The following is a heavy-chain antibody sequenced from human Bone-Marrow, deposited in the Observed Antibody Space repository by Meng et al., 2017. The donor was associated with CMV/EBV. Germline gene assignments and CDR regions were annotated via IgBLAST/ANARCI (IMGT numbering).Heavy chain of an antibody. V-gene: IGHV4-34*01. CDR3: ASGEVVVNGAPFDY. CDR2: INHSGST. J-gene: IGHJ4*02. Sequence: VLQQLGVEGVSTSSEILSLTLAFYCWSFSGYYWSGIRQPPGKGLEWIGEINHSGSTNYNPSLKSRVTITVDTTKNQFSLKLSSVTAADTAVYYCASGEVVVNGAPFDYWGQGTLVTVSS. D-gene: IGHD3-22*01. CDR1: CWSFSGYY.